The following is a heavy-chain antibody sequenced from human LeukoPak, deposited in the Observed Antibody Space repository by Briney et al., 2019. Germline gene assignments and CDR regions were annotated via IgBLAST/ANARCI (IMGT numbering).Heavy chain of an antibody. CDR3: ARGYGADV. CDR2: INSDGSNT. Sequence: GGSLRLSCAASGFNFRTYWMHWVRQAPGKGLVWVSRINSDGSNTTYADSVRGRFTVSRDNAMNTLYLQMHSLRAEDTALYLCARGYGADVWGKGTMVTVSS. CDR1: GFNFRTYW. J-gene: IGHJ6*04. V-gene: IGHV3-74*01.